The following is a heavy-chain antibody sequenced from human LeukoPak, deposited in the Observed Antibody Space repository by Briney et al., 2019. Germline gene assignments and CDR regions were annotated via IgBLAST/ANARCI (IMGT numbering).Heavy chain of an antibody. D-gene: IGHD4-17*01. CDR1: RYTFTDYY. V-gene: IGHV1-2*02. CDR3: ARDNYGTLDY. J-gene: IGHJ4*02. CDR2: TSPKGAGT. Sequence: ASVKVSCKVSRYTFTDYYIHWVRQAPGQGLEWMGWTSPKGAGTMSAQKFQGRITMTGDTSISTVYMELDRLTFDDTAEYYCARDNYGTLDYWGQGTLVTVSS.